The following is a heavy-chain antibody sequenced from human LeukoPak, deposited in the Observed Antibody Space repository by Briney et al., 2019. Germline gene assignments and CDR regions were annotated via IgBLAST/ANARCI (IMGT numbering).Heavy chain of an antibody. D-gene: IGHD2-2*01. CDR3: ARYCTSTTCILRGFDY. CDR1: GYSFTSGHY. Sequence: SETLSLTCSVSGYSFTSGHYWGWIRQPPGKGLEWIANIYHTGRAHYNPSRKSRVTISVDTSKNQFSLKLSSVTAADTAVYYCARYCTSTTCILRGFDYWGQGTLVTVSS. V-gene: IGHV4-38-2*01. J-gene: IGHJ4*02. CDR2: IYHTGRA.